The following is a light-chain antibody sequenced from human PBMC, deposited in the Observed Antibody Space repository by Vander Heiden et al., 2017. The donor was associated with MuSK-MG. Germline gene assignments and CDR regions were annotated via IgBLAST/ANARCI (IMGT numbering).Light chain of an antibody. Sequence: DIQMTQSPSTLSASVGDRVTITCRASQSINVWLAWYQQKPGKAPKPLIYDVSPLERGVPLRFSGSGSATEFTLTIASVQPEDVATYYCQAYSSAPWAFGQGTKVDI. CDR3: QAYSSAPWA. CDR1: QSINVW. CDR2: DVS. J-gene: IGKJ1*01. V-gene: IGKV1-5*01.